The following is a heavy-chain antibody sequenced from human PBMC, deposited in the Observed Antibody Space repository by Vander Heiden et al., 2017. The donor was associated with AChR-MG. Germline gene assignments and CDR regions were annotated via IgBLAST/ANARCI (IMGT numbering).Heavy chain of an antibody. CDR1: GCTCSSYA. J-gene: IGHJ4*02. Sequence: EVQLLESGGGSVQPGGSLRLSCAASGCTCSSYAMSWVRQAPGKGLEWVSAISGSGGSTYYAGSVKGRFTISRDNSKNTLYLQMNSLRAEDTAVYYCAKTHPVHRIAALDWDQGTLVTVSS. V-gene: IGHV3-23*01. CDR3: AKTHPVHRIAALD. CDR2: ISGSGGST. D-gene: IGHD6-6*01.